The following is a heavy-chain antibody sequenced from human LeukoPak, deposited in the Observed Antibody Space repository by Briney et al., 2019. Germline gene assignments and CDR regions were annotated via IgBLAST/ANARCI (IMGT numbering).Heavy chain of an antibody. CDR2: INPSGGST. D-gene: IGHD3-10*01. CDR1: GYTFTGYY. V-gene: IGHV1-46*01. Sequence: ASVKVSCKASGYTFTGYYMHWVRQAPGQGLEWMGIINPSGGSTSYAQKFQGRVTMTRDTSTSTVYMELSSLRSEDTAVYYCARGYYGSGSPYYFDYWGQGTLVTVSS. J-gene: IGHJ4*02. CDR3: ARGYYGSGSPYYFDY.